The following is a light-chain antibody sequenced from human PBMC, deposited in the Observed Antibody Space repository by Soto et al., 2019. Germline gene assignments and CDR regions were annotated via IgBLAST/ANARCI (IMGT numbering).Light chain of an antibody. J-gene: IGKJ1*01. CDR2: KSS. V-gene: IGKV1-5*03. CDR1: ASISSW. Sequence: DIQMTQSPSTLSSSVGDRVTITCRASASISSWLAWYQQQPGKAPKLLIYKSSILENGVPSRFSGGGSGTEFTLTISSLQHDDFATYYCQQYGAFGQGTKVDIK. CDR3: QQYGA.